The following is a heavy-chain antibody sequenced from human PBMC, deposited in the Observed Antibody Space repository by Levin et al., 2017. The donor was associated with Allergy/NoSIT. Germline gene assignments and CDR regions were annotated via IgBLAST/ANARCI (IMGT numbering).Heavy chain of an antibody. CDR2: IDWDDDK. CDR1: GFSLSTSGMR. V-gene: IGHV2-70*04. J-gene: IGHJ4*02. Sequence: QTLSLTCTVSGFSLSTSGMRMCWIRQPPGKALEWLARIDWDDDKFYRTSLQTRLTIAKDTSKNQVVLTMTNMDPMDTATYYCARIGLSGSYFYFDYWGQGALVTVSS. CDR3: ARIGLSGSYFYFDY. D-gene: IGHD1-26*01.